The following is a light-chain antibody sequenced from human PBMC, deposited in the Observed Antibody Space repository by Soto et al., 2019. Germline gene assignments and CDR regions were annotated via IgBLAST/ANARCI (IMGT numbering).Light chain of an antibody. CDR1: QSVSSY. V-gene: IGKV3-11*01. Sequence: EIVLTQSPATLSLSPGERATLSCRASQSVSSYLAWYQQKPGQAPRLLIYDASNRATGIPARFSGSGSGTDFTLTISRLEAEDFVVYYCQQRSNRPPYTFGQGTKLEIK. J-gene: IGKJ2*01. CDR2: DAS. CDR3: QQRSNRPPYT.